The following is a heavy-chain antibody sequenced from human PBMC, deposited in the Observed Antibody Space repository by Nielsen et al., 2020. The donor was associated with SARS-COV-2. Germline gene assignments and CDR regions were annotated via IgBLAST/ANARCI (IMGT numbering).Heavy chain of an antibody. CDR1: GGSISSSPYY. V-gene: IGHV4-39*01. D-gene: IGHD2/OR15-2a*01. CDR2: IYYSGST. J-gene: IGHJ6*03. CDR3: ARHFQYSYYYYYYMDV. Sequence: SETLSLTCAVSGGSISSSPYYWVWIRQPPGKGLEWIGTIYYSGSTYYNPSLKSRVTISVDTSKNQFSLKLSSVTAADTAVYYCARHFQYSYYYYYYMDVWGKGTTVTVSS.